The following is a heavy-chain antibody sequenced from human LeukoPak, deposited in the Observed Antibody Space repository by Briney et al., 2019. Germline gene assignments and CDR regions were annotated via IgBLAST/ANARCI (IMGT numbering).Heavy chain of an antibody. J-gene: IGHJ3*01. V-gene: IGHV1-2*02. Sequence: GASVKVSCKASGYPSIDYYLHWVRQAPGQGLEWMGCINPNTGDTNSAQNFQGRVTMTRDTSITTAYMELSRLKSDDTALYYCASKGAGHCYDASCMGSFDLWGQGTTVAVSS. CDR3: ASKGAGHCYDASCMGSFDL. CDR1: GYPSIDYY. D-gene: IGHD2-15*01. CDR2: INPNTGDT.